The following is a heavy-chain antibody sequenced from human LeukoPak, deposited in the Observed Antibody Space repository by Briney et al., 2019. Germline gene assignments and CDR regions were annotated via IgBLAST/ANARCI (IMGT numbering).Heavy chain of an antibody. CDR1: GFTFSSYA. V-gene: IGHV3-30-3*01. J-gene: IGHJ6*02. D-gene: IGHD2-2*01. CDR3: ARAHIVVVPFYGMDV. Sequence: GGSLRLSCAASGFTFSSYAMHWVRQAPGKGLEWVAVISYDGSNKYYADSVKGRFTISRDNSKNTLYLQMNSLRAEDTAVYYCARAHIVVVPFYGMDVWAKGPRSPSP. CDR2: ISYDGSNK.